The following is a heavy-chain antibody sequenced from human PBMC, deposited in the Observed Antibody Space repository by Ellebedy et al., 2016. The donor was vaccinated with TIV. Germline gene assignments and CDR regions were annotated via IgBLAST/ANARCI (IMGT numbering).Heavy chain of an antibody. J-gene: IGHJ3*02. CDR2: IYPGDSDT. V-gene: IGHV5-51*01. CDR1: GYSFTSYW. Sequence: GESLKISXKGSGYSFTSYWIGWVRQMPGKGLEWMGIIYPGDSDTRYSPSFQGQVTISADKSISTAYLQWSSLKASDTAMYYCARRSWGSGSYEGAFDIWGQGTMVTVSS. D-gene: IGHD3-10*01. CDR3: ARRSWGSGSYEGAFDI.